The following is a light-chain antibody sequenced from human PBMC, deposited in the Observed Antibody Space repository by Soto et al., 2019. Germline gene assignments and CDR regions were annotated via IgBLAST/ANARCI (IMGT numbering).Light chain of an antibody. Sequence: QSALTQPASVSGSPGQSITISCTGTSSDVGIYNYVSWYQQHPGKAPKLMIYQVTNRPSGVSNRFSRSKSGNTASLTISGLQAEDEADYYCSSYTVSTNYVCGTGTKLTVL. V-gene: IGLV2-14*01. CDR1: SSDVGIYNY. CDR2: QVT. CDR3: SSYTVSTNYV. J-gene: IGLJ1*01.